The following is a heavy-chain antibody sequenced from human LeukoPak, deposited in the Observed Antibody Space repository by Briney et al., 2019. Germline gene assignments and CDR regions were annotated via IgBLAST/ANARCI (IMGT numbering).Heavy chain of an antibody. CDR2: ISGSGGST. D-gene: IGHD3-10*01. J-gene: IGHJ4*02. CDR3: AKGVEELLWFGELLYPDY. V-gene: IGHV3-23*01. Sequence: GGSLRLSCAASGFTFSSYSMNWVRQAPGKGLEWVSAISGSGGSTYYADSVKGRFTISRDNSKNTLYLQMNSLRAEDTAVYYCAKGVEELLWFGELLYPDYWGQGTLVTVSS. CDR1: GFTFSSYS.